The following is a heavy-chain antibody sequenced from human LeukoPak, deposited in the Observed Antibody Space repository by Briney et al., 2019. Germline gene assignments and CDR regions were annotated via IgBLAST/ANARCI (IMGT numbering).Heavy chain of an antibody. CDR1: GYSFTNYW. V-gene: IGHV5-51*01. CDR2: IYPGDSDT. CDR3: ARGDERKRIRPYFDY. D-gene: IGHD1-1*01. J-gene: IGHJ4*02. Sequence: GESLKISCKGSGYSFTNYWIGWVRQMPGKGLEWMGNIYPGDSDTPYSPSFQGQVTITADKSISTAYLQWSSLKASDTAMYYCARGDERKRIRPYFDYWGQGTLVTAPS.